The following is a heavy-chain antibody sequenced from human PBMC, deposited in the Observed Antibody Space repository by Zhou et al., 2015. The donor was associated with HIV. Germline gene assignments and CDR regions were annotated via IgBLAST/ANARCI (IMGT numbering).Heavy chain of an antibody. V-gene: IGHV1-69*01. D-gene: IGHD6-6*01. CDR3: ARATGYSSSSDRYYFDF. J-gene: IGHJ4*02. Sequence: QVQLVQSGAEVKKPGSSVKVSCKAFGGTFSSFAISWVRQAPGQGLEWMGGIIPIFGTANYAQKFQGRVTITADESTNTAYMALSSLRSEDTAVYYCARATGYSSSSDRYYFDFWGQGTLVTVSS. CDR1: GGTFSSFA. CDR2: IIPIFGTA.